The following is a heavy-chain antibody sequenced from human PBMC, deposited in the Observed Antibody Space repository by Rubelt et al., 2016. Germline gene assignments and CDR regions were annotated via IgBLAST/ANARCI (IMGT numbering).Heavy chain of an antibody. Sequence: QVQLQESGPGLVKPSETLSLTCTVSGGSISGYYWSWIRQPPGKGLECIGYIYYSGSPNYNPSLKSRVTISVDTSKNQFSLKLSSVTAADTAVYYCARGPLCSGTSCHYSFDYWGQGTLVTVSS. J-gene: IGHJ4*02. V-gene: IGHV4-59*01. CDR2: IYYSGSP. CDR1: GGSISGYY. CDR3: ARGPLCSGTSCHYSFDY. D-gene: IGHD2-2*01.